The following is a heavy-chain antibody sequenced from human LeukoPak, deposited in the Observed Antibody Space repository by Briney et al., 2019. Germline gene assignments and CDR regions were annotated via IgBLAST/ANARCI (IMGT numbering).Heavy chain of an antibody. J-gene: IGHJ4*02. V-gene: IGHV1-2*02. D-gene: IGHD4-17*01. CDR3: ARGRTFGDYVLDY. CDR1: GYTFSGYY. CDR2: INTTCGGT. Sequence: PSVKVSCKASGYTFSGYYMHWVRQAPGQGLEWMGWINTTCGGTNSAQKFQGRVTMTRDTSISTAYMEVSSLRSDDTAVYYCARGRTFGDYVLDYWGQGTLVTVSS.